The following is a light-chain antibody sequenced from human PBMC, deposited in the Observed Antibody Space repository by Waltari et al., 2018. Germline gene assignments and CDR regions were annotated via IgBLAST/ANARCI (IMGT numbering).Light chain of an antibody. CDR3: QVWDSSTVV. CDR1: NIGSKK. V-gene: IGLV3-9*01. CDR2: RDN. Sequence: SYDLTQPLSVSVALGQTARITCGGNNIGSKKVHWYQQKPGQAPVLVIYRDNNRPSGIPERFSGSNSGNTATLTISRAQAGDEADYYCQVWDSSTVVFGGGTKLTVL. J-gene: IGLJ2*01.